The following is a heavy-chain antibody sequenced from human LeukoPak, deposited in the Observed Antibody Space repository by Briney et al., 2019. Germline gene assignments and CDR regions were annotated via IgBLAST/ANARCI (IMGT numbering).Heavy chain of an antibody. D-gene: IGHD3-10*01. Sequence: ASVKVSCKASGYTFTGYYMHWVRQAPGQGLEWMGWINPNSGGTNYAQKFQGRVTMTRDTSISTAYMELSRLRSDDTAVYYCARAPVGEAPPSDPWGQGTLVTVSS. V-gene: IGHV1-2*02. CDR3: ARAPVGEAPPSDP. J-gene: IGHJ5*02. CDR2: INPNSGGT. CDR1: GYTFTGYY.